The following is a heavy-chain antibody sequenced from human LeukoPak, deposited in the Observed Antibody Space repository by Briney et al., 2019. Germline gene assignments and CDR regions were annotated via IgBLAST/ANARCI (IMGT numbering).Heavy chain of an antibody. CDR2: ISSSSSTI. V-gene: IGHV3-48*01. D-gene: IGHD3-3*01. CDR3: AGSPLYDFWSGYSYFDY. CDR1: GFTFSSYS. Sequence: GXXXXLSCAASGFTFSSYSMNWVRQAPGKGMEWVSYISSSSSTIYYADSVKGRFTIYRDNAKKSMYLQMNSLRAEDTAVYYCAGSPLYDFWSGYSYFDYWGQGTLVTVSS. J-gene: IGHJ4*02.